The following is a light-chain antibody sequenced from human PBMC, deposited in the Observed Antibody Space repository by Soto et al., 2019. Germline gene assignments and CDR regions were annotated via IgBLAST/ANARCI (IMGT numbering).Light chain of an antibody. V-gene: IGKV3-11*01. Sequence: EVVLTHSPSTLSLSPGERATLSCSGIQSFSSYLSYLAWYQQKPGQAPRLLIYDASNRATGIPARFSGSGSGTDFTLTISDVQPEDFALYYCHQRQSWPRTFGQGTKVDIK. CDR1: QSFSSYLSY. CDR3: HQRQSWPRT. CDR2: DAS. J-gene: IGKJ1*01.